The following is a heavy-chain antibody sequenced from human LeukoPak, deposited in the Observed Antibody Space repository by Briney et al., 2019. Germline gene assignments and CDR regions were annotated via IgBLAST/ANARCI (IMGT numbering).Heavy chain of an antibody. CDR3: ARVLSSGYSPFDY. CDR1: GFTFSDYY. V-gene: IGHV3-11*01. CDR2: ISSTGASM. J-gene: IGHJ4*02. D-gene: IGHD3-22*01. Sequence: PRGSLRLSCAASGFTFSDYYMTYIRQAPGKGLEWLSYISSTGASMYYADSVKGRFTISRDNGKNSLSLQMNSLRAEDTAVYYCARVLSSGYSPFDYWGQGILVTVSS.